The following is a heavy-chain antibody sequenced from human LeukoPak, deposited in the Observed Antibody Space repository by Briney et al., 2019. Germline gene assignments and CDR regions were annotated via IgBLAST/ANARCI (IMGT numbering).Heavy chain of an antibody. CDR2: INHSGST. V-gene: IGHV4-34*01. CDR1: GGSFSGYY. J-gene: IGHJ4*02. Sequence: SETLSLTCAVYGGSFSGYYWSWIRQPPGKGLEWIGEINHSGSTNYNPSLKSRVTISVDTPKNQFSLKLSSVTAADTAVYYCARSLWFGELFGYWGQGTLVTVSS. CDR3: ARSLWFGELFGY. D-gene: IGHD3-10*01.